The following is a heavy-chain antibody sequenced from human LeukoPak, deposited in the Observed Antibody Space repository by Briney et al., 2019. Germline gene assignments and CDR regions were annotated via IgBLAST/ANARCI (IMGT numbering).Heavy chain of an antibody. CDR2: IYYSGTT. J-gene: IGHJ4*02. CDR3: ARKRTSYDAFFDY. CDR1: GGSISSSSYY. V-gene: IGHV4-39*07. D-gene: IGHD5-12*01. Sequence: NASETLSLTCTVSGGSISSSSYYWAWLRQPPGKGLEWIGTIYYSGTTYYNPSLKSRVTISVDKSKNQFSLKLSSVTAADTAVYYCARKRTSYDAFFDYWGQGTLVTVSS.